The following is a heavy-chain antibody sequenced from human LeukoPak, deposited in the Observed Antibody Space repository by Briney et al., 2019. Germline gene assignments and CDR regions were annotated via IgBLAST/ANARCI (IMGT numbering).Heavy chain of an antibody. CDR2: ISYDGSNK. J-gene: IGHJ4*02. CDR1: GFTFSSYA. D-gene: IGHD3-3*01. Sequence: PGGSLRLSCAASGFTFSSYAMHWVRQAPGKGLEWVAVISYDGSNKYYADSVKGRFTISRDNSKNTLYLQMNSLRAEDTAVYCCARNIAGDYDFWSGYSYYFDYWGQGTLVTVSS. V-gene: IGHV3-30*04. CDR3: ARNIAGDYDFWSGYSYYFDY.